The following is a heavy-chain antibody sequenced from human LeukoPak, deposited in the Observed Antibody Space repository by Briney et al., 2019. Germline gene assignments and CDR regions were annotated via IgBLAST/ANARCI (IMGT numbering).Heavy chain of an antibody. Sequence: GASVKVSCKASGYTFTGYYMHWVRQAPGQGLEWMGWISAYNGNTNYAQKLQGRVTMTTDTSTSTAYMELRSLRSDDTAVYYCAGSLGYCTSNVCYLKYWGQGTLVTVSS. J-gene: IGHJ4*02. V-gene: IGHV1-18*04. CDR3: AGSLGYCTSNVCYLKY. CDR2: ISAYNGNT. CDR1: GYTFTGYY. D-gene: IGHD2-8*01.